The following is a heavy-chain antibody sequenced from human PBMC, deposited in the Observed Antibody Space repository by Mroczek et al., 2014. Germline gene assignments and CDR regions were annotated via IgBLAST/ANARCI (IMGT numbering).Heavy chain of an antibody. Sequence: QVQLQQWGGGVVQPGKSLRLSCTASGFTFSSYAMHWVRQAPGKRLEWEAVISNDGDKKHHADPVKGRFTISRDNSKNTVYLQTNNLRTEDTAIYYCARDSGVAVGHYFDYWGKGMLVTVSS. CDR1: GFTFSSYA. J-gene: IGHJ4*02. CDR2: ISNDGDKK. V-gene: IGHV3-30*04. D-gene: IGHD6-19*01. CDR3: ARDSGVAVGHYFDY.